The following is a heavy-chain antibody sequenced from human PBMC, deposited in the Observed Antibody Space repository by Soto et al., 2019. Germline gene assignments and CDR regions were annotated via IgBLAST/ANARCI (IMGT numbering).Heavy chain of an antibody. Sequence: SVKVSCKASGGTFSSYAIIWVRQAPGQGLEWMGGIIPIFGTANYAQKFQGRVTITADESTSTAYMELSSLRSEDTAVYYCASHCSSTSCYEPNFDYWGQGTLVTVSS. J-gene: IGHJ4*02. V-gene: IGHV1-69*13. CDR1: GGTFSSYA. CDR2: IIPIFGTA. CDR3: ASHCSSTSCYEPNFDY. D-gene: IGHD2-2*01.